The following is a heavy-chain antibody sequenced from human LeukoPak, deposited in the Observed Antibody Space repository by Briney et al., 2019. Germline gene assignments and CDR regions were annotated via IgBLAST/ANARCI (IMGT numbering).Heavy chain of an antibody. CDR3: ARTSGWYWEVDN. D-gene: IGHD6-19*01. CDR2: IYYSGST. Sequence: SETLSLTCTVSGGSINSRSYYWGWIRQPPGKGLEWIGNIYYSGSTYYNPSLKSRVTISVDTSKNQFSLKLSSVTAADTAVYYCARTSGWYWEVDNWGQGTLVTVSS. J-gene: IGHJ4*02. CDR1: GGSINSRSYY. V-gene: IGHV4-39*07.